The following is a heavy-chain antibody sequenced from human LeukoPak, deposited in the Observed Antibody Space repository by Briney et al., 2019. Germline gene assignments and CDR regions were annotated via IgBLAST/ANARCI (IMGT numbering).Heavy chain of an antibody. CDR2: IYYSGST. V-gene: IGHV4-59*08. Sequence: SETLSLTCTVSGGSISSYYWSWIRQPPGKGLEWIGYIYYSGSTNYNPSLKSRVTISVDTSKNQLSLKLTSVTAADTAVYYCARGEQQLVPGIYFDYWGQGTLVTVSS. CDR3: ARGEQQLVPGIYFDY. J-gene: IGHJ4*02. CDR1: GGSISSYY. D-gene: IGHD6-13*01.